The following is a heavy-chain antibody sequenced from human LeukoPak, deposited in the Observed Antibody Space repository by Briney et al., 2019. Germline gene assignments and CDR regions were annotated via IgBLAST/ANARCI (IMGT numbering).Heavy chain of an antibody. V-gene: IGHV4-34*01. D-gene: IGHD3-10*01. J-gene: IGHJ4*02. CDR2: INHSGST. CDR1: GGSFSGYY. CDR3: ARSPSWVRGVTFDY. Sequence: SETLSLTCAVYGGSFSGYYWSWIRHPPGKGLEWIGEINHSGSTNYNPSLKSRVTISVDTSKNQFSLKLSSVTAADTAVYYCARSPSWVRGVTFDYWGQGTLVTVSS.